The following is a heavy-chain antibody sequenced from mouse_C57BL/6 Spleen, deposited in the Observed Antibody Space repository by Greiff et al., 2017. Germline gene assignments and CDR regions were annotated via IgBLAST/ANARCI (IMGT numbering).Heavy chain of an antibody. D-gene: IGHD3-2*02. CDR1: GYTFTSYT. CDR2: INPSSGYT. Sequence: VKLQESGAELARPGASVKMSCKASGYTFTSYTMHWVKQRPGQGLEWIGYINPSSGYTKYNQKFKDKATLTADKSSSTAYMQLSSLTSEDSAVYYCAALDSSDAMDYWGQGTSVTVSS. V-gene: IGHV1-4*01. J-gene: IGHJ4*01. CDR3: AALDSSDAMDY.